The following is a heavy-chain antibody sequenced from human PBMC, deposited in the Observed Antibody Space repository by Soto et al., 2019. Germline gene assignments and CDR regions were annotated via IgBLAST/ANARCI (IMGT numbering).Heavy chain of an antibody. CDR3: VSGASRWYPYFFDS. D-gene: IGHD6-13*01. J-gene: IGHJ4*02. V-gene: IGHV1-69*01. CDR2: IIPFYNTL. Sequence: QAQVVQSGAEVRKPGSSVKVSCKASEGTFNSYAIAWVRQTPGQGLEWMGGIIPFYNTLNYAQKFQDRVTITADDSTNTVYMELSSLRSDDTAVYFCVSGASRWYPYFFDSWAQGTLVTVSS. CDR1: EGTFNSYA.